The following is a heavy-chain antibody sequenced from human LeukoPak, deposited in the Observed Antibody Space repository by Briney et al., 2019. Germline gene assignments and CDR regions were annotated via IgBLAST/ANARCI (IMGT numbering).Heavy chain of an antibody. Sequence: SETLSLTCTVSGGSISSSSYYWGWIRQPPGKGLEWIGSIYYSGSTYYNPSLKSRVTISVDTSKNQFSLKLSSVTAADTAVYYCARQGWDRGVQLWFLTLPFDPWGQGTLVTVSS. CDR2: IYYSGST. V-gene: IGHV4-39*01. J-gene: IGHJ5*02. CDR1: GGSISSSSYY. CDR3: ARQGWDRGVQLWFLTLPFDP. D-gene: IGHD5-18*01.